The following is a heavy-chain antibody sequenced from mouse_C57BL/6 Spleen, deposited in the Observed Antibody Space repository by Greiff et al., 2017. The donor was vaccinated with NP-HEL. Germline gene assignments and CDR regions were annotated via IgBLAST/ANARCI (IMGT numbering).Heavy chain of an antibody. CDR2: IYIGNGYT. D-gene: IGHD2-5*01. Sequence: EVKLQESGAELVRPGSSVKMSCKTSGYTFTSYGINWVKQRPGQGLEWIGYIYIGNGYTEYNEKFKGKATLTSDTSSSTAYMQLSSLTSEDSAIYFCARRWSNYPYWYFDVWGTGTTVTVSS. CDR1: GYTFTSYG. V-gene: IGHV1-58*01. J-gene: IGHJ1*03. CDR3: ARRWSNYPYWYFDV.